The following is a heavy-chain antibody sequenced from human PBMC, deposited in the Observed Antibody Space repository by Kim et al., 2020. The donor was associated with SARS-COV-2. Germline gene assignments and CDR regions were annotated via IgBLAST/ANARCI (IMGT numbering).Heavy chain of an antibody. J-gene: IGHJ4*02. V-gene: IGHV4-59*01. CDR1: GGSISSYY. D-gene: IGHD3-10*01. CDR3: ARSVWFGELSYFDY. Sequence: SETLSLTCTVSGGSISSYYWSWIRQPPGKGLEWIGYIYYSGSTNYNPSLKSRVTISVDTSKNQFSLKLSSVTAADTAVYYCARSVWFGELSYFDYWGQGT. CDR2: IYYSGST.